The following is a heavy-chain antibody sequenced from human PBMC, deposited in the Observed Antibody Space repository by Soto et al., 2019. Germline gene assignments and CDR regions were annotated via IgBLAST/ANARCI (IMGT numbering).Heavy chain of an antibody. CDR1: GFTFSSYA. Sequence: GSLRLSCAASGFTFSSYAMSWVRQAPGKGLEWVSAISGSGGSTYYADSVKGRFTISRDNSKNTLYLQMNSLRAEDTAVHYCAKGGNYDYIWGSYHALVPDAFDIWGQGTMVTVSS. J-gene: IGHJ3*02. V-gene: IGHV3-23*01. CDR2: ISGSGGST. CDR3: AKGGNYDYIWGSYHALVPDAFDI. D-gene: IGHD3-16*02.